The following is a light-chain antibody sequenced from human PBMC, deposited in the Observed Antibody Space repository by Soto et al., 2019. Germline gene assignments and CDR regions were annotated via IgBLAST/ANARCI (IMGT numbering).Light chain of an antibody. J-gene: IGKJ4*01. Sequence: DIQMTQSPSTLSASEGDRVTITCRASQSINNWLAWYQQKPGKAPKLLISKASNLKSGVPSRFSGTGSGTEFPLTISSLHPDDFASYYCKQYDSYPFTFGGGTKVEI. CDR1: QSINNW. CDR2: KAS. V-gene: IGKV1-5*03. CDR3: KQYDSYPFT.